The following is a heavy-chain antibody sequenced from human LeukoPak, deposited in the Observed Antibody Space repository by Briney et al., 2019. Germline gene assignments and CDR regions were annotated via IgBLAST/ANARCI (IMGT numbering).Heavy chain of an antibody. V-gene: IGHV4-38-2*02. J-gene: IGHJ5*02. D-gene: IGHD3-22*01. Sequence: PSETLSLTCAVSGYSISSGYYWGWIRQPPGKGLEWIGSIYHSGSTYYNPSLKGRVTISVDTSKNQFSLKLSSVTAADTAVYYCARDHAMIVVVKTWFDPWGQGTLVTVSS. CDR3: ARDHAMIVVVKTWFDP. CDR2: IYHSGST. CDR1: GYSISSGYY.